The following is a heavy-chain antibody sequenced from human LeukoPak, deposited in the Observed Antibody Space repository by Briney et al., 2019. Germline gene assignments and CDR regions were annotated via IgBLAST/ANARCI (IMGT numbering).Heavy chain of an antibody. CDR3: ATRYFYIGSRYYYGYFFDY. CDR1: GFIVSESY. J-gene: IGHJ4*02. D-gene: IGHD3-22*01. Sequence: PGGSLRLSCAASGFIVSESYTGWVRQAPGKGLEWVSVIYKDGSPHYADSAKGRFTISRDSSKNALYLQMNSLRAEDTAVYYCATRYFYIGSRYYYGYFFDYWGQGTLVTVSS. V-gene: IGHV3-53*01. CDR2: IYKDGSP.